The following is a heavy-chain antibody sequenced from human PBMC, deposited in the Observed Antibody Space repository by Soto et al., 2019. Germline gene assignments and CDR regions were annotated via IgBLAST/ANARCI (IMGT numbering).Heavy chain of an antibody. V-gene: IGHV5-10-1*01. D-gene: IGHD3-9*01. CDR1: GYSFTSYW. CDR3: ARAYDILTGPNWFDP. J-gene: IGHJ5*02. CDR2: IDPSDSYT. Sequence: GESLKISCTGSGYSFTSYWISWVRQMPGKGLEWMGRIDPSDSYTNYSPSFQGHVTISADKSISTAYLQWSSLKASDTAMYYCARAYDILTGPNWFDPWGQGTLVTVSS.